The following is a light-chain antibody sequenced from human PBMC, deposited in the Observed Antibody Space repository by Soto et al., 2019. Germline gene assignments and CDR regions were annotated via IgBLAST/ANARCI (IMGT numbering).Light chain of an antibody. CDR3: QQLNSYPRPFT. Sequence: DIQLTQSPSFLSASVGDRVTITCRASQGISSYLAWYQQKPGKAPKLLIYAASTLQSGVPSRFSGSGSGTEFTLTISSLQPEDFATYYCQQLNSYPRPFTFGPVTKVDIK. CDR2: AAS. J-gene: IGKJ3*01. V-gene: IGKV1-9*01. CDR1: QGISSY.